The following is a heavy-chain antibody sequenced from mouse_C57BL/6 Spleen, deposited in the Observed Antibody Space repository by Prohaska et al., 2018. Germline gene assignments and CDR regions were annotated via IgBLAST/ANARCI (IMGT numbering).Heavy chain of an antibody. Sequence: EVQLLETGGGLVQPGGSRGLSCEGSGFTFSGFWMSWVRQTPGKTLEWIGYINSDGSAINYAPSIKDRVTIFRDKDKSTLYLQMSNVRSEDTATHVCITYANYRYFDVCSTITTVTVSS. CDR1: GFTFSGFW. J-gene: IGHJ1*03. CDR2: INSDGSAI. V-gene: IGHV11-2*01. CDR3: ITYANYRYFDV.